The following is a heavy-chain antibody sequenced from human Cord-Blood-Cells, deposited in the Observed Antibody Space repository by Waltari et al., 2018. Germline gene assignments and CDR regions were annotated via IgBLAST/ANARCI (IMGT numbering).Heavy chain of an antibody. V-gene: IGHV1-24*01. CDR3: ATDRAIVGATTAFDI. J-gene: IGHJ3*02. Sequence: QVQLVQSGAEVKKPGASGKVSRKVSGYTPTELSMHWVRKDHGKGLELMGGCAPVNGETNYAQKFQGRVTMTEDTSTDTTYMELSSLRSEDTAVYYCATDRAIVGATTAFDIWGQGTMVTVSS. CDR2: CAPVNGET. CDR1: GYTPTELS. D-gene: IGHD1-26*01.